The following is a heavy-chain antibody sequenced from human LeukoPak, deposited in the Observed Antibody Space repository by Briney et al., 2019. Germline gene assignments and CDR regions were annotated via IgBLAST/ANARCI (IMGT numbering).Heavy chain of an antibody. CDR1: GFTFSSYA. D-gene: IGHD2-15*01. V-gene: IGHV3-23*01. J-gene: IGHJ5*02. Sequence: GGSLRLSCAASGFTFSSYAMSWVRQAPGKGLEWVSAISGSGGSTYYVDSVKGRFTISRDNSKNTLYLQMNSLRAEDTAVYYCAKDQTRRYCSGGSCPGDWFDPWGQGTLVTVSS. CDR2: ISGSGGST. CDR3: AKDQTRRYCSGGSCPGDWFDP.